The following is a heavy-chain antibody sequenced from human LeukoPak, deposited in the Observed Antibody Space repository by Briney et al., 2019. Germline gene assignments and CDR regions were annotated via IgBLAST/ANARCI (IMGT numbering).Heavy chain of an antibody. V-gene: IGHV4-39*07. J-gene: IGHJ3*02. CDR2: IYHNGST. CDR1: GGSISSRTYY. D-gene: IGHD2-2*01. Sequence: SETLSLTCTVSGGSISSRTYYWGWIRQPPGKGLEWIGSIYHNGSTYYNPSLKSRVTISVDTSKNQFSLKLSSVTAADTAVYYCANMGKYCSSTSCPPDGAFDIWGQGTMVTVSS. CDR3: ANMGKYCSSTSCPPDGAFDI.